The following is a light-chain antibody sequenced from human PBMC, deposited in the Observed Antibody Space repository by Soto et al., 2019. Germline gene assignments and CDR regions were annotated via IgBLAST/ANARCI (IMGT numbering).Light chain of an antibody. V-gene: IGKV3-11*01. CDR2: DSS. Sequence: EIVMTQSPATLSLSPGERATLSCRASQSVGTYLAWYQQKPGQAPRLLIYDSSKRATDIPTRFSGSGSGTDFTLTISSLEPEDFVVYYCQQRSIWPPAFGGGTKVESK. J-gene: IGKJ4*01. CDR1: QSVGTY. CDR3: QQRSIWPPA.